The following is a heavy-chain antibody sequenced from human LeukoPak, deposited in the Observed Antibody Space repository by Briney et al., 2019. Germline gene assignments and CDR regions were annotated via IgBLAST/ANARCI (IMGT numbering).Heavy chain of an antibody. CDR3: ARGGEPAVPGGAYFYGMDV. V-gene: IGHV1-69*06. CDR2: IIPIFGTA. J-gene: IGHJ6*02. D-gene: IGHD6-19*01. Sequence: GASVKVSCKASGGTFSSYAISWVRQAPGQGLEWMGGIIPIFGTANYAQKFQGRVTMTGDTSTSTVYMELCSLRSDDTAVYYCARGGEPAVPGGAYFYGMDVWGQGTTVTVSS. CDR1: GGTFSSYA.